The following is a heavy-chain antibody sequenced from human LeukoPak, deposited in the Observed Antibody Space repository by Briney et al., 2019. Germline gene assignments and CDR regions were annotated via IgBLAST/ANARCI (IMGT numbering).Heavy chain of an antibody. J-gene: IGHJ4*02. CDR3: AGGRRDAYNYNY. Sequence: PSETLSLTCAVYGGSFGGYYWSWIRQPPGKGLEWIGEINHSGSATYNPSLKSRVTISGDTSKNQFSLKLTSVTAADTAMYYCAGGRRDAYNYNYWGQGTLVTVSS. V-gene: IGHV4-34*01. CDR2: INHSGSA. CDR1: GGSFGGYY. D-gene: IGHD5-24*01.